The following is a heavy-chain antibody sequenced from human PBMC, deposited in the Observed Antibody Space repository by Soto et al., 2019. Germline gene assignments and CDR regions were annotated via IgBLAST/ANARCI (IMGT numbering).Heavy chain of an antibody. CDR3: SRQKVYRFYGEVDFFDY. D-gene: IGHD4-17*01. CDR2: IYYSGST. CDR1: GGSISSGSYC. Sequence: SEPLCLTCTVSGGSISSGSYCWSWNRQPPGKGLEWIGYIYYSGSTNYNPSLKSRVTISVDTPKNQFSLKLSSVTAADTAVYYCSRQKVYRFYGEVDFFDYWGLGTLVPVSS. J-gene: IGHJ4*02. V-gene: IGHV4-61*01.